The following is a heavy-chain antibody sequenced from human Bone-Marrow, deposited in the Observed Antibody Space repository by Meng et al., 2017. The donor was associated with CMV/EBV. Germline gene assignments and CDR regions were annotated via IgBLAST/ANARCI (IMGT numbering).Heavy chain of an antibody. CDR1: GFTFSSYS. J-gene: IGHJ3*02. CDR3: ARGKDDIPSAAFDI. D-gene: IGHD3-9*01. V-gene: IGHV3-21*01. Sequence: GESLKISCAASGFTFSSYSMNWVRQAPGKGLEWVSSISSSSSYIYYADSVKGRFTISRDNAKNSLYLQMNSLRAEDTAVYYCARGKDDIPSAAFDIWGQGTMVTVSS. CDR2: ISSSSSYI.